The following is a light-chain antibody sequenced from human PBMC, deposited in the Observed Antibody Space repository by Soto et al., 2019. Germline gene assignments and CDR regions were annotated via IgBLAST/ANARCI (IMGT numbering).Light chain of an antibody. CDR1: VVAKKY. V-gene: IGLV3-27*01. Sequence: SYELTQPSSVSVSPGQTARITCSGDVVAKKYGRWFQQKPGQAPVLVIYKDSERPSGIPERFSGSSSGTTVTLTISGAQVEDEADYYCYSAADNNLVFSGGTKVTVL. CDR2: KDS. J-gene: IGLJ2*01. CDR3: YSAADNNLV.